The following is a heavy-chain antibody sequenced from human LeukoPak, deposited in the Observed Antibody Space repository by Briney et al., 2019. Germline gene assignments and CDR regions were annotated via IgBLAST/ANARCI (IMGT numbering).Heavy chain of an antibody. D-gene: IGHD2-21*02. CDR2: INSDGTST. Sequence: GGSLRLSCAASGFTVSSNYMSWVRQAPGKGLMWVSRINSDGTSTNYADSVKGRFTISRDNAKNTLYLQMNSLRAEDTAVYYCARDAGTWYSLIDYWGQGTLVTVSS. V-gene: IGHV3-74*01. CDR3: ARDAGTWYSLIDY. J-gene: IGHJ4*02. CDR1: GFTVSSNY.